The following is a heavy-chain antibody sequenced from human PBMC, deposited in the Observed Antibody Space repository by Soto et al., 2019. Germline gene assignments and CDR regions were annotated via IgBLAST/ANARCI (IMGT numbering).Heavy chain of an antibody. D-gene: IGHD2-2*01. CDR1: GFSLSTSGVG. Sequence: QITLKESGPTLVKPTQTLTLTCTFSGFSLSTSGVGVGWIRQPPGKALEWLALIYWDDDKRYSPSLKSRLTITKDTSTNQVVLTMTNMDPLDTATYYCAHRHAPRGAFDIWGQGTMVTVSS. V-gene: IGHV2-5*02. CDR2: IYWDDDK. CDR3: AHRHAPRGAFDI. J-gene: IGHJ3*02.